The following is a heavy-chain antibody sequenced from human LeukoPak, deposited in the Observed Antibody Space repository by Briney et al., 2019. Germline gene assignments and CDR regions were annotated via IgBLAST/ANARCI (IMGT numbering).Heavy chain of an antibody. CDR2: ISSSGSTI. Sequence: PWGSLRLSSAASGFTFSSYWMSWVRQAPGKGLEWVSYISSSGSTIYYADSVKGRFTISRDNAKNSLYLQMNSLRAEDTAVYYCAELGITMIGGVWGKGTTVTISS. V-gene: IGHV3-48*03. D-gene: IGHD3-10*02. CDR1: GFTFSSYW. CDR3: AELGITMIGGV. J-gene: IGHJ6*04.